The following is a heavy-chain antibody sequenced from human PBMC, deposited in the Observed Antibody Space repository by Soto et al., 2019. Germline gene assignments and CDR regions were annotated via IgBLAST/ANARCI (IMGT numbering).Heavy chain of an antibody. CDR2: IKSKTDGGTT. V-gene: IGHV3-15*01. CDR3: ATASSGFARYFDL. D-gene: IGHD5-12*01. J-gene: IGHJ2*01. Sequence: EEPLVESGGGLVKPGGSLRLSCAASGTTFTNAWMSWVRQAPGKGLEWIGRIKSKTDGGTTDYVAPVKDRFTISRDDSRHTLYLQMTSLKIEDTAVYYCATASSGFARYFDLWGRGTLVTVSS. CDR1: GTTFTNAW.